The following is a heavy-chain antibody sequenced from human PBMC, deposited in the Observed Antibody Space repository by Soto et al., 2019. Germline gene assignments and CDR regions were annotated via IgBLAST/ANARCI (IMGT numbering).Heavy chain of an antibody. J-gene: IGHJ4*02. Sequence: QVQLQESGPGLVKPSGTLSLTCAVSGASITSNHLWSWIRQSPGKGLEWIGEISHSGRATYNPSPKTGVPVAVDNTTNQFSLSLRSVTAADTAVFYCASGIPAANEGSYQFDSWGQGALVTVSS. CDR3: ASGIPAANEGSYQFDS. V-gene: IGHV4-4*02. D-gene: IGHD2-2*01. CDR1: GASITSNHL. CDR2: ISHSGRA.